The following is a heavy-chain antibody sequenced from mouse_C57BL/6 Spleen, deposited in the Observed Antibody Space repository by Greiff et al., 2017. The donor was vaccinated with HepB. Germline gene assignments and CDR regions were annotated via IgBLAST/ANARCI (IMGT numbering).Heavy chain of an antibody. CDR1: GYTFTGYY. Sequence: EVQLQQSGPELVKPGASVKMSCKASGYTFTGYYMHWVKQSPGKSLEWIGCIYPNNGGNDYNEKFKSKATLTVDKPSSTAYMELSSLTSEDSAVYYCERTNYEGSFAYWGQGTLVTVSA. J-gene: IGHJ3*01. CDR3: ERTNYEGSFAY. V-gene: IGHV1-34*01. CDR2: IYPNNGGN. D-gene: IGHD2-1*01.